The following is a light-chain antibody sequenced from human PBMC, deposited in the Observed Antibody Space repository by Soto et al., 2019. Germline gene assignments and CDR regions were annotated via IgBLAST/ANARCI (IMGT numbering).Light chain of an antibody. J-gene: IGLJ2*01. CDR3: QAWDSSTARVV. Sequence: SYELTQSPSVSVSPGRTASITCSGDKLGDKYACWYQQKPGQSPVLVIYQDTKRPSGIPERFSGSNSGNTATLTISGTQAMDEADYYCQAWDSSTARVVFGGGTKLTVL. V-gene: IGLV3-1*01. CDR2: QDT. CDR1: KLGDKY.